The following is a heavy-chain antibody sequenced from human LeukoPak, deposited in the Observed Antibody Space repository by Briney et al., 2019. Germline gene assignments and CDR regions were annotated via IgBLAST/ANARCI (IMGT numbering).Heavy chain of an antibody. CDR3: ARGGRFGELLYSDGGYYYYYYMDV. D-gene: IGHD3-10*01. V-gene: IGHV4-38-2*02. CDR2: IYHSGNT. Sequence: SSETLSLTCTVSGYSISTSYYWGWIRQPPGKGLEWIGSIYHSGNTYYNPSLKSRVTISVDTSKNQFSLQLNSVTPEDTAVYYCARGGRFGELLYSDGGYYYYYYMDVWGKGTTVTVSS. CDR1: GYSISTSYY. J-gene: IGHJ6*03.